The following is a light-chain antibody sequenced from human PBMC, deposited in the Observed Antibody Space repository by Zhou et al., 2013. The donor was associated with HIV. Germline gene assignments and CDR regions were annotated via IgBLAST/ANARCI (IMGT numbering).Light chain of an antibody. V-gene: IGKV1-9*01. J-gene: IGKJ5*01. CDR3: QQLNTFPVV. CDR1: HDITTY. CDR2: AAS. Sequence: DVLLTQSPSFLSASIGDTVSITCRASHDITTYLAWYQQRPAKAPKLLIYAASTLQSEVPSRFSGSGSGTHFTLTISRLQPEDFATYYCQQLNTFPVVFGQGTRLEI.